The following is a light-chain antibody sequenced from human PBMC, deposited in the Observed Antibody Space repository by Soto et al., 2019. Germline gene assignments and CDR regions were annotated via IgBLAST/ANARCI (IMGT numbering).Light chain of an antibody. V-gene: IGLV2-14*03. CDR3: SSYTTSSTVI. J-gene: IGLJ2*01. Sequence: QSALAQPASVSGSPGQSITISCTGTSSDVGAYNYVSWYQQHPGKAPKLMIHDVTDRPSGVSTRFSGSKSGNTASLTISGLQAEDEGDYYCSSYTTSSTVIFGGGTKLTVL. CDR1: SSDVGAYNY. CDR2: DVT.